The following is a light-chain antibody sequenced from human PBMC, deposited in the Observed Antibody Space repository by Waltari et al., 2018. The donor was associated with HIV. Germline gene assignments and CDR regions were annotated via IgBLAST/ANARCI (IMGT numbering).Light chain of an antibody. CDR3: SSYTGSDNLV. CDR1: SSDVGGYNY. J-gene: IGLJ2*01. Sequence: QSALTQPPSASGSPGQSVTISCTGTSSDVGGYNYVSWYQQHPGKAPELRIYEVSKRPSGVPDRFAGSCSGHTASLTVSGLQAEDEADYYCSSYTGSDNLVFGGGTKLTVL. CDR2: EVS. V-gene: IGLV2-8*01.